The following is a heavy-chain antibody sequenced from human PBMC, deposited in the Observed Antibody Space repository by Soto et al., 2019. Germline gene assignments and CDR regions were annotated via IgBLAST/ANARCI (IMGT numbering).Heavy chain of an antibody. D-gene: IGHD2-8*02. Sequence: HEHLVQSGAEVKRPGASLKVSCKASGYSFTGYYIHWVRQAPGQGLEWMGWISPDSGATNYAQNFQGRVTLPSDTSISTASMDLTSLTSDDTAVYYCARGDYGTGGYPFPYFNYWGQGTLVIVSS. CDR1: GYSFTGYY. J-gene: IGHJ4*02. CDR2: ISPDSGAT. V-gene: IGHV1-2*02. CDR3: ARGDYGTGGYPFPYFNY.